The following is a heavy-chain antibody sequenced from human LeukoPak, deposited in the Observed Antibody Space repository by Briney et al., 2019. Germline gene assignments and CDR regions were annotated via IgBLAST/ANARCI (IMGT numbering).Heavy chain of an antibody. CDR1: GYTFTGYY. V-gene: IGHV1-2*02. CDR2: INPNSGGT. J-gene: IGHJ4*02. Sequence: ASVKVSCKASGYTFTGYYMHWVRQAPGQGLGWMGWINPNSGGTNYAQKFQGRVTMTRDTSISTAYMELSRLRSDDTAVYYCARERTRGYCSSTSCYMSYGYWGQGTLVTVSS. D-gene: IGHD2-2*02. CDR3: ARERTRGYCSSTSCYMSYGY.